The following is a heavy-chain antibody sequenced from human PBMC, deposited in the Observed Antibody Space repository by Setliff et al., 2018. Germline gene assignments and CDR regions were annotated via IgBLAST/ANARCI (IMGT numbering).Heavy chain of an antibody. CDR3: ARRLPYFGMDV. CDR1: GFTYNNCW. CDR2: INPDASEK. Sequence: PGGSLRLSCGASGFTYNNCWVSWVRQAPGKGLEWLASINPDASEKYYVDSVKGRFTISRDNAKNSLSLQMNSLRTEDTAVYYCARRLPYFGMDVWGQGTTVTVSS. J-gene: IGHJ6*02. D-gene: IGHD2-15*01. V-gene: IGHV3-7*01.